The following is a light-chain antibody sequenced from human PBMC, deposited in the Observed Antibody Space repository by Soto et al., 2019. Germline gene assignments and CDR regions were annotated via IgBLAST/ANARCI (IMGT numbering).Light chain of an antibody. Sequence: QSLLTQPPSASGSPGQSFTISCTGASSDVGGYDYVSWYKQHPGKAPKLMIYEVSKRPSGVPDRFSGSKSGNTAALTVSGLQAEDEADYYCSSYVGTNSYVFGTGTKVTVL. CDR2: EVS. V-gene: IGLV2-8*01. CDR1: SSDVGGYDY. J-gene: IGLJ1*01. CDR3: SSYVGTNSYV.